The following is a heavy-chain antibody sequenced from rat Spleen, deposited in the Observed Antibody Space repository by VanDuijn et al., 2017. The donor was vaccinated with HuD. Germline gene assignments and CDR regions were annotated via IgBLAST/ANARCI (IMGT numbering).Heavy chain of an antibody. Sequence: EVQLVESDGGLVQPGRSLKLSCAASGFTFRDYYLAWVRQAPTKGPGWVATKSHDGSRTYYRDSVKGRFTISRDNAKSTLYLQMDSLRSEDTATYYCANYGYNYGVMDAWGQGASVTVSS. CDR2: KSHDGSRT. CDR1: GFTFRDYY. J-gene: IGHJ4*01. CDR3: ANYGYNYGVMDA. V-gene: IGHV5-29*01. D-gene: IGHD1-9*01.